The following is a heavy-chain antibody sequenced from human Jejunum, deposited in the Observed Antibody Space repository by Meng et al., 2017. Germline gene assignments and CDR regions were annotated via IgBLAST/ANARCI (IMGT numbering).Heavy chain of an antibody. Sequence: GQAVGAGGGVVLPVTSLRLSCVASGISFSTYGMHWVRQVPGKGLEWVTIIWSDGSKKYYADSVKGRFTISRDNSKNTVDLQMDSLRADDTAVYYCARDRGVRDLDHWGQGTLVTVSS. V-gene: IGHV3-33*01. CDR3: ARDRGVRDLDH. CDR1: GISFSTYG. CDR2: IWSDGSKK. D-gene: IGHD3-10*01. J-gene: IGHJ4*02.